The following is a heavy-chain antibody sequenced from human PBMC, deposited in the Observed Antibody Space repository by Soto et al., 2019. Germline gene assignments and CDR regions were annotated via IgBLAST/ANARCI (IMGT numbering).Heavy chain of an antibody. CDR1: GYPFVSYG. D-gene: IGHD3-16*01. CDR2: INVYSGNT. CDR3: ARIKASSMDF. Sequence: QVPLVQSGGEVKKPGASVKVSCNTSGYPFVSYGISWVRQAPGQGLEWMGWINVYSGNTDYAQKFRDRIAVTTDTSTSTAYMELRGLRTDDTGVYYCARIKASSMDFWGQGTTVTVSS. J-gene: IGHJ6*02. V-gene: IGHV1-18*01.